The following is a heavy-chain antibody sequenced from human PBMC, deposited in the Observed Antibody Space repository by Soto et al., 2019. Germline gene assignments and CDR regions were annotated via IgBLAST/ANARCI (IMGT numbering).Heavy chain of an antibody. V-gene: IGHV3-74*01. CDR3: TRERFDP. J-gene: IGHJ5*02. CDR1: GFTFSNYW. Sequence: EVQLVESGGGLVQPGGSLRLSCAASGFTFSNYWMHWVRQAPGKGLVWVSRIKADGSSTNYADSVKGRFTISRDNAKNTLYLVINSPRVEDTAVYFCTRERFDPWGQGTLVTVSS. CDR2: IKADGSST.